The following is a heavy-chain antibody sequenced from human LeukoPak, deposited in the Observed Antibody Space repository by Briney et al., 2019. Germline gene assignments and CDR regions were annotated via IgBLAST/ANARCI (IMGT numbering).Heavy chain of an antibody. Sequence: SETLSLTCTVSGGSISSSSYYWGWIRKPPGKGLEWIGSIYYSGSTYYSPSLKSRVTISVDTSKNQFSLKLSSVTAADTAVYYCARLLRITDAFDIWGQGTMVTVSS. V-gene: IGHV4-39*01. J-gene: IGHJ3*02. D-gene: IGHD3-10*01. CDR1: GGSISSSSYY. CDR2: IYYSGST. CDR3: ARLLRITDAFDI.